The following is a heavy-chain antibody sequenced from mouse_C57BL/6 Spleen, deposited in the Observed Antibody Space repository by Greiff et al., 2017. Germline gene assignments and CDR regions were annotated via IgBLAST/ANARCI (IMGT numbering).Heavy chain of an antibody. CDR2: IDPSDSDT. Sequence: QVQLQQPGAELVRPGSSVKLSCKASGYTFTSYWMHWVKQRPIQGLEWIGNIDPSDSDTHYNQKFKDKATLTVDKSSSTAYMQLSSLTSEDSAVYYCARPGGDWYFDVWGTGTTVTVSS. CDR1: GYTFTSYW. J-gene: IGHJ1*03. V-gene: IGHV1-52*01. CDR3: ARPGGDWYFDV.